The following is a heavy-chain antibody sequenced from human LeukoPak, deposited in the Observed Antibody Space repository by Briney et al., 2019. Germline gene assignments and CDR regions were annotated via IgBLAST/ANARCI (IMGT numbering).Heavy chain of an antibody. D-gene: IGHD3-9*01. J-gene: IGHJ4*02. V-gene: IGHV4-4*07. CDR1: GGSISSYY. CDR2: IYTSGST. CDR3: ARGPLDDILTGSHLDY. Sequence: PSETLSLTCTVSGGSISSYYWSWIRQPAGKGLEWIGRIYTSGSTNYNPSLKSRVTMSVDTSKNQFSLKLSSVTAADTAVYYCARGPLDDILTGSHLDYWGQGTLVTVSS.